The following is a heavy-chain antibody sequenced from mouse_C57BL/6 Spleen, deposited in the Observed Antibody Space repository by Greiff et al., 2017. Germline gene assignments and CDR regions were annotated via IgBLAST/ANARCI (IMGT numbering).Heavy chain of an antibody. V-gene: IGHV1-55*01. CDR2: IYPGSGST. D-gene: IGHD3-2*02. CDR3: AREAAQAKGAMDY. Sequence: QVQLQQSGAELVKPGASVKMSCKASGYTFTSYWITWVKQRPGQGLEWIGDIYPGSGSTNYHEKFKSKATLTVDTSSSTAYMQLSSLTSEDSAVYYCAREAAQAKGAMDYWGQGTSVTVAS. J-gene: IGHJ4*01. CDR1: GYTFTSYW.